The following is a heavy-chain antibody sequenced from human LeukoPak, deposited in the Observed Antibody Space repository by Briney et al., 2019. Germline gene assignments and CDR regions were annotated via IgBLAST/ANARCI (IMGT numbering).Heavy chain of an antibody. D-gene: IGHD3-10*01. V-gene: IGHV4-59*08. CDR3: ARLVREVFFDY. CDR1: GGSISSYY. Sequence: SETLSLTCTVSGGSISSYYWSWIRQPPGKGLEWIGYIYYSGSTNYNPSLKSRVTISVDTSKNQFSLKLSSVTAADTAVYYCARLVREVFFDYWGQGTLVTVSS. CDR2: IYYSGST. J-gene: IGHJ4*02.